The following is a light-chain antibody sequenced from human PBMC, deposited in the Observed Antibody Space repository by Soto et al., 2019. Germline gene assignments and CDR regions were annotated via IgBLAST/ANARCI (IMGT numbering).Light chain of an antibody. J-gene: IGKJ1*01. V-gene: IGKV4-1*01. CDR2: WAS. CDR3: QQDYSTPPK. CDR1: QSVLYSSNNKNY. Sequence: DIVMTQSPDSLSVSLGERATINCKSSQSVLYSSNNKNYLAWYQQKPGQPPKLLIYWASTRESVVPDRFSVCGSGTDFKLTISSLLAEDVAVYYCQQDYSTPPKFGRGTKVEIK.